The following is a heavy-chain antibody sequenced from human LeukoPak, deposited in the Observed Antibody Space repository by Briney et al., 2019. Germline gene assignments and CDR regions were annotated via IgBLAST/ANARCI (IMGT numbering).Heavy chain of an antibody. CDR3: TTDTITMIVCPDH. J-gene: IGHJ4*02. Sequence: GGYLSLSCAGFGFNFSNAWMSWLRHGPGKGLEWVGRIKTKSDGELKDCVALVEGRFTISRDVSEHTLYLQENSLKTEDTAVYYCTTDTITMIVCPDHWGQGTLVTVSS. D-gene: IGHD3-22*01. CDR2: IKTKSDGELK. CDR1: GFNFSNAW. V-gene: IGHV3-15*01.